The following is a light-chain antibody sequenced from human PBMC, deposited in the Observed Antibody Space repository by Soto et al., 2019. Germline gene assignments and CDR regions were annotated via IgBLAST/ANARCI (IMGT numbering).Light chain of an antibody. CDR3: ISYASINTYV. CDR2: DVT. CDR1: SSDVGGYDY. V-gene: IGLV2-14*01. Sequence: QSVLTQAASVSGSPGQSITISCTGTSSDVGGYDYVSWYQQHPGKAPKLMIYDVTNRPSGVSNRFSGSKSGNTASLTISGLQAEDEADYYCISYASINTYVFGTGTKLTVL. J-gene: IGLJ1*01.